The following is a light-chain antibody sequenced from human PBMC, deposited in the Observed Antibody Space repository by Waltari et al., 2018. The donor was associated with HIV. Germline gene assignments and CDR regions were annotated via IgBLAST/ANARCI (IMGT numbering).Light chain of an antibody. J-gene: IGLJ2*01. CDR1: SSNIGAGYD. CDR3: ATWDDSLNGVL. CDR2: SND. V-gene: IGLV1-40*01. Sequence: QSVLTQPPSVSGAPGQRVTISCTGSSSNIGAGYDAHWYQQHPGTAPKLLIYSNDKRPSGVPDRFTGSKSGASASLAISGLQSEDEGDYYCATWDDSLNGVLFGGGTKVTVL.